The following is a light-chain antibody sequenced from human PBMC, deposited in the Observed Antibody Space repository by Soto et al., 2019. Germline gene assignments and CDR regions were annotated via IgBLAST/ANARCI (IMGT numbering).Light chain of an antibody. V-gene: IGLV2-23*01. CDR2: EGT. CDR1: SSDFGAYNL. J-gene: IGLJ3*02. CDR3: CSYAGSRTVV. Sequence: QSALTQPASVSGSPGQSITVSCTGTSSDFGAYNLVSWYQQHPGKAPRLIIYEGTKRPSGISHRFSGSKSDNTASLTISGLRADDEAHYHCCSYAGSRTVVFGGGTKVTV.